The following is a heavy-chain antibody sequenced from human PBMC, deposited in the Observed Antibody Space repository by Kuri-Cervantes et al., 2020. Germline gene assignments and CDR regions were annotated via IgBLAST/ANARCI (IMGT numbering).Heavy chain of an antibody. CDR1: GFTFSSYG. V-gene: IGHV3-30*18. CDR3: AKGGGHCTGGVCYTVDYYYYYMDV. CDR2: ISYDGSNK. D-gene: IGHD2-8*02. J-gene: IGHJ6*03. Sequence: GGSLRLSCAASGFTFSSYGMHWVRQAPGKGLEWVAVISYDGSNKYYADSVKGRLTISRDNSKNTLYLQMNSLRAEDTAVYYCAKGGGHCTGGVCYTVDYYYYYMDVWGKGTTVTVSS.